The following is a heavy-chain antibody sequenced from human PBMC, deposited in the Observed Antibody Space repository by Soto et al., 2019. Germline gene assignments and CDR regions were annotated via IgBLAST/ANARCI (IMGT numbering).Heavy chain of an antibody. CDR3: ARKDSGYADYMDV. CDR2: IYYSGST. D-gene: IGHD5-12*01. Sequence: PSETLSLTCTVSGGSISSSSYYWGWIRQPPGKGLEWIGYIYYSGSTYYNPSLKSRVTISVDTSKNQFSLKLSSVTAADTAVYYCARKDSGYADYMDVWGKGTTVTVSS. CDR1: GGSISSSSYY. J-gene: IGHJ6*03. V-gene: IGHV4-39*01.